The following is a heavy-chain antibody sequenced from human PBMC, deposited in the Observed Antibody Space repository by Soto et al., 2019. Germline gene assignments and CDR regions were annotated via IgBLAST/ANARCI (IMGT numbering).Heavy chain of an antibody. J-gene: IGHJ4*02. CDR1: GDSISGFY. Sequence: PSETLSLTCTVSGDSISGFYWSWIRQPPGKGLEWIGQIHYSGSSNYNPSLKSRVTISLDTSNDQFSLKLSSVTAADTAVYYCARRYGDCFDYWGQGTLVTVSS. CDR2: IHYSGSS. V-gene: IGHV4-59*08. CDR3: ARRYGDCFDY. D-gene: IGHD4-17*01.